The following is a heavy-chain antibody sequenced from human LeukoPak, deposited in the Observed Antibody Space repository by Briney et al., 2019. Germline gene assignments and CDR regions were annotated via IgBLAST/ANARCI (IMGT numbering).Heavy chain of an antibody. CDR1: GGSISSYY. V-gene: IGHV4-4*07. D-gene: IGHD4-17*01. CDR2: ISRSGDT. CDR3: ARDQGDYGDHRYFGH. J-gene: IGHJ4*02. Sequence: SETLSLTCTVSGGSISSYYWSWIRQPAGKGLEWIGRISRSGDTNYNPSLKSRVTMSVDASKKQLQFSLRLSSVTAADTAVYYCARDQGDYGDHRYFGHWGQGTLVTVSS.